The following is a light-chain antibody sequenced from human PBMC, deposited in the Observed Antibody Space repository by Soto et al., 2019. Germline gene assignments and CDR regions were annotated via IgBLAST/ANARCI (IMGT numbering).Light chain of an antibody. CDR1: QTIRTRY. Sequence: EILLTQSPGTLSLSPGARATLSCRASQTIRTRYLAWHQQKPGQAPRLLIYGASNRAPGIPDRFSGSGSGTDFTLTSSRLEPEEFAVYHCQQYDGSPYTFGRGTNLEIK. V-gene: IGKV3-20*01. J-gene: IGKJ2*01. CDR3: QQYDGSPYT. CDR2: GAS.